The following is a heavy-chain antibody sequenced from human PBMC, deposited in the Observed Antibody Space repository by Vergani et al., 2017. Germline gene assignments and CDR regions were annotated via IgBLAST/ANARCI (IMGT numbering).Heavy chain of an antibody. Sequence: EVQLVESGGGLVQPGGSLRLPCAASGFTFSIYWMSWVRQAPGKGLGWVANIKQDGSEQYYVDSVKGRFTISRNNAKNSLYLQMNSLRAEDTAVYYCARDGYYDSSEYYAPEGVDYWGQGTLVTVSS. V-gene: IGHV3-7*03. CDR1: GFTFSIYW. J-gene: IGHJ4*02. CDR3: ARDGYYDSSEYYAPEGVDY. CDR2: IKQDGSEQ. D-gene: IGHD3-22*01.